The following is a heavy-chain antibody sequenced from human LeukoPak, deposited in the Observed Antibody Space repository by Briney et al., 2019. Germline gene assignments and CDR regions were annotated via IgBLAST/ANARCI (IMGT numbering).Heavy chain of an antibody. CDR2: LFRDGSNT. J-gene: IGHJ6*02. Sequence: GGPLRLSCVASGFTFSNYWMHWIRQAPGKGLVWVSSLFRDGSNTRYADSVKGRFTISRDNSKNTLYLQMNSLRAEDTAVYYCARRPDYYYYGMDVWGQGTTVTVSS. V-gene: IGHV3-74*01. CDR1: GFTFSNYW. CDR3: ARRPDYYYYGMDV.